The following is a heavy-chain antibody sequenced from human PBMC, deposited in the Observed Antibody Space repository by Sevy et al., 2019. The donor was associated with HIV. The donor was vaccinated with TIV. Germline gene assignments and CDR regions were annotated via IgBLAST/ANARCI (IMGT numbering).Heavy chain of an antibody. D-gene: IGHD1-26*01. V-gene: IGHV3-74*01. J-gene: IGHJ6*02. CDR3: AREGAEWELLLKRQQHYYGMDV. Sequence: GGSLRLSCAASGFTFSSYWMHWVRQAPGKGLVWVSRINSDGSSTSYADSVKGRFTISRDNAKNTLYLQMNSLRAEDTAVYYWAREGAEWELLLKRQQHYYGMDVWGQGTTVTVSS. CDR2: INSDGSST. CDR1: GFTFSSYW.